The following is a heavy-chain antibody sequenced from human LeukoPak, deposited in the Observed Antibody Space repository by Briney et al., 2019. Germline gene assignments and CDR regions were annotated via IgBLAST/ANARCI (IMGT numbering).Heavy chain of an antibody. CDR3: ERENGGDFDY. CDR1: GGSTSSYY. Sequence: SETLSLTCTVSGGSTSSYYWSWIRQPPRKGLEWIGYVYYRGSTNYNPSLKSRVTISVDTSKNQFYLKLTSVTAADTAVYYCERENGGDFDYWGQGTLVTVSS. V-gene: IGHV4-59*01. CDR2: VYYRGST. D-gene: IGHD3-16*01. J-gene: IGHJ4*02.